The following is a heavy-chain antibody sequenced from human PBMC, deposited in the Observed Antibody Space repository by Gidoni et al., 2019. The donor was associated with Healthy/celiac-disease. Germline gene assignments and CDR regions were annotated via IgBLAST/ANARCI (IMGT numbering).Heavy chain of an antibody. CDR1: GFTFSSYW. Sequence: EVQLVESGGGLVQPGGSLRLSCAASGFTFSSYWMSWVRQAPGKGLEWVANIKQDGSEKYYVDSVKGRFTISRDNAKNSLYLQMNSLRAEDTAVYYCATDLPFITMNQRDAFDNWGQGTMVTVSS. CDR3: ATDLPFITMNQRDAFDN. CDR2: IKQDGSEK. J-gene: IGHJ3*02. V-gene: IGHV3-7*04. D-gene: IGHD3-22*01.